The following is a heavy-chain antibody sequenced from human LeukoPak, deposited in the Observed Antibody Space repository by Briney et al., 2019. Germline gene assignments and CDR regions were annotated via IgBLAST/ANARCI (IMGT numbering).Heavy chain of an antibody. Sequence: ASVKVSCKASGGTFSSYAISWVRQAPGQGLEWMGRIIPILGIANYAQKFQGRVTITADKSTGTAYMELSSLRSEDTAVYYCARGEVVVVAAEFDPWGQGTLVTVSS. J-gene: IGHJ5*02. CDR2: IIPILGIA. CDR3: ARGEVVVVAAEFDP. D-gene: IGHD2-15*01. CDR1: GGTFSSYA. V-gene: IGHV1-69*04.